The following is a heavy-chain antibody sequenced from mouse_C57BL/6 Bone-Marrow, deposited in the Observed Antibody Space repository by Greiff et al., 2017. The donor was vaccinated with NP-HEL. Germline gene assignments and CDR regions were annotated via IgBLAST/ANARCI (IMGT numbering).Heavy chain of an antibody. J-gene: IGHJ1*03. CDR3: ARLSTMVTTGYFDV. CDR1: GYTFTSYW. CDR2: IDPSDSET. V-gene: IGHV1-52*01. Sequence: QVQLQHPGAELVRPGSSVKLSCKASGYTFTSYWMHWVKQRPIQGLEWIGNIDPSDSETHYNQKFKDKATLTVDKSSSTAYMQLSSLTSEDSAVYYCARLSTMVTTGYFDVWGTGTTVTVSS. D-gene: IGHD2-2*01.